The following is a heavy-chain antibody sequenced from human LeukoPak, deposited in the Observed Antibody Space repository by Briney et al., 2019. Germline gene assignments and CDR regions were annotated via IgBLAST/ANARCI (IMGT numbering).Heavy chain of an antibody. CDR3: ARAGRDGYNLLDY. CDR1: GGSISSGGYS. Sequence: SETLSLTCTVSGGSISSGGYSWSWIRQPPGKGLEWIGYIYHSGSTYYNPSLKSRVTLSVDRSKNQFSLKLSSVTAADTAVYYCARAGRDGYNLLDYWGQGTLVTVSS. D-gene: IGHD5-24*01. J-gene: IGHJ4*02. CDR2: IYHSGST. V-gene: IGHV4-30-2*01.